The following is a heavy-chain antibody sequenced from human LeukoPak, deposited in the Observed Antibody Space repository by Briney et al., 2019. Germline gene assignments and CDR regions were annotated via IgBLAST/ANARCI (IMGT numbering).Heavy chain of an antibody. CDR1: GFSFRDYW. J-gene: IGHJ4*02. CDR3: ARGAHSSSSFEDD. CDR2: INGDGSST. V-gene: IGHV3-74*01. Sequence: PGGSLRLSCAASGFSFRDYWMHWVRQGPGKGLVWVSRINGDGSSTSYADFPKGRFTISRDNAKNTLYLQMNSLRVEDTAIYYCARGAHSSSSFEDDWGQGTLVAVAS. D-gene: IGHD6-6*01.